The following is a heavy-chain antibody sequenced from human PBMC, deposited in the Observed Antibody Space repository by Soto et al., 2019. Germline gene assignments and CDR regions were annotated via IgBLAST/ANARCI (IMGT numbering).Heavy chain of an antibody. CDR2: ISAYNGNT. D-gene: IGHD3-3*01. CDR3: ARDFARNDFWSGYFRLTEYYFDY. Sequence: SVKVTCKASGYTFTSDGISWVRQAPGQGLEWMGWISAYNGNTSYAQKLQGRVTITTDTSTSTAYMELRSLRSDDTAVYYCARDFARNDFWSGYFRLTEYYFDYCGQRTLVTVSS. CDR1: GYTFTSDG. V-gene: IGHV1-18*04. J-gene: IGHJ4*02.